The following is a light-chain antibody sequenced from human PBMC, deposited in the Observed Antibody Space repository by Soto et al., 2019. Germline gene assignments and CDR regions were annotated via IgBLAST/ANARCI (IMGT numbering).Light chain of an antibody. CDR2: DAS. Sequence: EIVLTQSPATLSLSPGARATLSCRASQSVSSYVAWYQQKPGQAPRLLIYDASNRATGIPARFSGSGSGTDFTLTISSLEPEDFAVYYCQQRSNSYTVGQGTRLEIK. V-gene: IGKV3-11*01. CDR1: QSVSSY. CDR3: QQRSNSYT. J-gene: IGKJ2*01.